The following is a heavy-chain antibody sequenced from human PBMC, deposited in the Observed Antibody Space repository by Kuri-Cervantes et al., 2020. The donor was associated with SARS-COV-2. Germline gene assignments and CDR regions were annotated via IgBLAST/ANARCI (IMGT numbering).Heavy chain of an antibody. CDR1: GYTFTSYD. CDR2: MNPNSGNT. Sequence: ASVKVSCKASGYTFTSYDINWVRQATGQGLEWMGWMNPNSGNTGYAQKFQGRVTMTRNNSVSTAYMELSSLRSEDTAVYYCARGDPGGYLPSVVYWGQGTLVTVSS. V-gene: IGHV1-8*02. D-gene: IGHD1-26*01. CDR3: ARGDPGGYLPSVVY. J-gene: IGHJ4*02.